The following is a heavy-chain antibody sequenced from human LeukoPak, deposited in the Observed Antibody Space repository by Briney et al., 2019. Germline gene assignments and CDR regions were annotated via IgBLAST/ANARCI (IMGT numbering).Heavy chain of an antibody. J-gene: IGHJ4*02. CDR1: GFTFSTYA. V-gene: IGHV3-23*01. D-gene: IGHD4-11*01. CDR2: ISGSGSGT. CDR3: AKTMTTQHFDY. Sequence: TGGSLRLSCTVSGFTFSTYAMTWVRQAPGEGLEWVSTISGSGSGTYYADSVKGRFTISRDNSKDTLYLQMNSLRADDTAVYYCAKTMTTQHFDYWGQGTLVTVSP.